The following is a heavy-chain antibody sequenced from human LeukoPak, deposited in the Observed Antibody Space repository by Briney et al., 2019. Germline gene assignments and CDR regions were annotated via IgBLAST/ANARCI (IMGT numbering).Heavy chain of an antibody. V-gene: IGHV5-10-1*01. CDR3: ARHKYTTSSPFFDY. CDR1: GYSFTKNW. Sequence: GESLKISCKGSGYSFTKNWITWVRQLPGKGLEWMGRIDPSDSYSNYGPAFQGHVIISVDKSISTAYLQWSSLKASDTATYYCARHKYTTSSPFFDYWGQGTLVTVSS. J-gene: IGHJ4*02. CDR2: IDPSDSYS. D-gene: IGHD6-6*01.